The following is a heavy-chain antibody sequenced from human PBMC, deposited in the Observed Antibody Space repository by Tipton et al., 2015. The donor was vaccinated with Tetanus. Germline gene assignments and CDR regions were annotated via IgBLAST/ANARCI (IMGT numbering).Heavy chain of an antibody. V-gene: IGHV4-59*01. CDR2: IYYSGST. CDR3: ASPSRPGSYGDFDAFDI. J-gene: IGHJ3*02. CDR1: GGSISSYY. D-gene: IGHD4-17*01. Sequence: TLSLTCTVSGGSISSYYWSWIRQPPGKGLEWIGYIYYSGSTNYNPSLKSRVTISVDTSKNQFSLKLSSVTAADTAVYYCASPSRPGSYGDFDAFDIWGQGTMVTVSS.